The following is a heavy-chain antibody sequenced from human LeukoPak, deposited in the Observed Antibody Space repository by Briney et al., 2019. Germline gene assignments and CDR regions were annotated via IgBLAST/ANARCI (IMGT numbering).Heavy chain of an antibody. Sequence: PSETLSLTCTVSGGSISNYYWTWIRQSPGTGLEWIGYIYHSGSTNYNPSLKSRVTISVDTSKNQFSLKLSSVTAADTAVYYCARGTIFDYWGQGTLVTVSS. CDR1: GGSISNYY. J-gene: IGHJ4*02. V-gene: IGHV4-59*12. CDR2: IYHSGST. D-gene: IGHD1-1*01. CDR3: ARGTIFDY.